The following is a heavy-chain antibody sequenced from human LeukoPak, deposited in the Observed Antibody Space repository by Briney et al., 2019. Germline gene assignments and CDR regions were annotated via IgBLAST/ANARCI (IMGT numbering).Heavy chain of an antibody. D-gene: IGHD3-22*01. CDR2: ISGSGSII. CDR1: GFIFSNYE. CDR3: AKDRLYYFDSSGYYDY. J-gene: IGHJ4*02. V-gene: IGHV3-48*03. Sequence: PGGSLRLSCAASGFIFSNYEMNWVRQAPGKGLEWASYISGSGSIIDYVDSVKGRFTISRDNSKNTLYLQMSSLRAEDTAVYYCAKDRLYYFDSSGYYDYWGQGTLATVSS.